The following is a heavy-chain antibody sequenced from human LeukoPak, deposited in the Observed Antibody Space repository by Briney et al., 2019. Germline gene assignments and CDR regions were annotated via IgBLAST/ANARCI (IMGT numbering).Heavy chain of an antibody. CDR3: ARQGSLGYCSSTSCYTDY. D-gene: IGHD2-2*02. J-gene: IGHJ4*02. V-gene: IGHV5-51*01. CDR2: IYPGDSDT. CDR1: GYSFTSYW. Sequence: GESLKISCKGSGYSFTSYWIGWVRQMPGKGLEWMGIIYPGDSDTSYSPSFQGQVTISADKSISTAYLQWSSLKASDTAMYYCARQGSLGYCSSTSCYTDYWGQGTLVTVSS.